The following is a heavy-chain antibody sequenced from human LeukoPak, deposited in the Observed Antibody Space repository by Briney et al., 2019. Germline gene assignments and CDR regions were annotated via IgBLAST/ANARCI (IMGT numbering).Heavy chain of an antibody. D-gene: IGHD3-22*01. Sequence: QPGGSLRLSCVASGFTFSTFAMSWVRQSPGKGLGWLSSITGSGGSTYYADSVKGPLTISRDNSKNTLYLQMNSQRDEDTAVYSCAKGHIDGEGYCYFDYGGQGILVTVSS. J-gene: IGHJ4*02. CDR2: ITGSGGST. CDR1: GFTFSTFA. V-gene: IGHV3-23*01. CDR3: AKGHIDGEGYCYFDY.